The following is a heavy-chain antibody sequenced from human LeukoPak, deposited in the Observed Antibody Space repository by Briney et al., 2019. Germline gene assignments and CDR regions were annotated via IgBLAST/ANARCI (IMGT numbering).Heavy chain of an antibody. CDR1: GGSISSYY. V-gene: IGHV4-59*12. J-gene: IGHJ4*02. Sequence: SETLSLTCTVSGGSISSYYWSWIRQPPGKGLEWIGYIYYSGSTNYNPSLRSRVTISVDTSKNQFSLKLSSVTAADTAVYYCARVTLWSGYYFDYWGQGTLVTVSS. CDR3: ARVTLWSGYYFDY. CDR2: IYYSGST. D-gene: IGHD3-3*01.